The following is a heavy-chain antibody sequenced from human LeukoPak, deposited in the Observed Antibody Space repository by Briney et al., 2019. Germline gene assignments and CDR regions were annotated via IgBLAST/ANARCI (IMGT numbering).Heavy chain of an antibody. CDR2: IYYSGST. D-gene: IGHD3-3*01. V-gene: IGHV4-39*01. J-gene: IGHJ4*02. CDR1: GGSISSSSYY. CDR3: ASRITIFGVVITSAGDY. Sequence: SETLSLTCTVSGGSISSSSYYWGWIRQPPGKGLEWIGSIYYSGSTYYNPSLKSRVTISVDTSKNQFSLKLSSVTAADTAVYNCASRITIFGVVITSAGDYWGQGTLVTVSS.